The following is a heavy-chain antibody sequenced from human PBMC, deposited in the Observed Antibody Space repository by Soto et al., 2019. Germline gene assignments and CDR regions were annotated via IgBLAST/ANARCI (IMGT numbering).Heavy chain of an antibody. CDR3: ATPYDFWSGYYYGMDV. Sequence: PSETLSLTCTVSGGSISSSSYCWGWIRQPPGKGLEWIGSIYYSGSTYYNPSLKSRVTISVDTSKNQFSLKLSSVTAADTAVYYCATPYDFWSGYYYGMDVWGQGTTVTVSS. J-gene: IGHJ6*02. D-gene: IGHD3-3*01. CDR2: IYYSGST. V-gene: IGHV4-39*01. CDR1: GGSISSSSYC.